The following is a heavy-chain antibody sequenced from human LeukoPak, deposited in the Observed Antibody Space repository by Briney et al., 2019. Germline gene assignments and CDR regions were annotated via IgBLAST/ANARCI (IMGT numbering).Heavy chain of an antibody. V-gene: IGHV3-21*01. CDR3: ARDVGSDYYYGMDV. CDR2: ISSSSSYI. J-gene: IGHJ6*02. Sequence: GGSLRLSCAASGFTFSSYSMTWVRQAPGKGLEWVSSISSSSSYIYYADSVKGRFTISRDNAKNSLYLQMNSLRAEDTAVYYCARDVGSDYYYGMDVWGQGTTVTVSS. CDR1: GFTFSSYS. D-gene: IGHD1-26*01.